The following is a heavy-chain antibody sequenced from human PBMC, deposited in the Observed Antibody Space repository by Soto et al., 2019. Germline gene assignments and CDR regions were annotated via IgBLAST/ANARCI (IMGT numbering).Heavy chain of an antibody. D-gene: IGHD5-18*01. Sequence: QVQLQESGPGLVKPSQTLSLTCTVSGGSISSGEYFWSWIRQPPGKGLEWIAYIYYSGSTYYNPSLKSRVTISVDTSKNQFSLKLSSVTAADTAVYYCARVLQLWLNAFDIWGQGRMVTVSS. CDR3: ARVLQLWLNAFDI. CDR2: IYYSGST. V-gene: IGHV4-30-4*01. CDR1: GGSISSGEYF. J-gene: IGHJ3*02.